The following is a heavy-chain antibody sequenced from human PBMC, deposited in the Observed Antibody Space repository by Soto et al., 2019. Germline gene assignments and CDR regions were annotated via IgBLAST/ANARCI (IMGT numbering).Heavy chain of an antibody. CDR1: GLTFSNYA. Sequence: EVRLLESGGGLVKPGGSLRLSCATSGLTFSNYAMSWVRQAPGRGLEWVSSISPSSSFLNYADSVKGRFTISRDNAKSSVNLQMNSLRGEDTAVYYCARVGTDYGSGSPYYSDYWGQGTLVTVSS. CDR3: ARVGTDYGSGSPYYSDY. J-gene: IGHJ4*02. V-gene: IGHV3-21*06. CDR2: ISPSSSFL. D-gene: IGHD3-10*01.